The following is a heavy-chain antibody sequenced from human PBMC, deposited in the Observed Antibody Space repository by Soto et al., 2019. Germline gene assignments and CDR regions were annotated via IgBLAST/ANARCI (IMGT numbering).Heavy chain of an antibody. D-gene: IGHD1-26*01. CDR1: GFTFSSYG. CDR2: ISYDGSNK. Sequence: QVQLVESGGGVVQPGRSLRLSCAASGFTFSSYGMHWVRQAPGKGLERVAVISYDGSNKYYADSVKGRFTISRDNSKTTLYLQMNSLRAEDTAVYYCAKDVVVGATTGLVDYYYYYGRDFWGQGTTVTVSS. V-gene: IGHV3-30*18. CDR3: AKDVVVGATTGLVDYYYYYGRDF. J-gene: IGHJ6*02.